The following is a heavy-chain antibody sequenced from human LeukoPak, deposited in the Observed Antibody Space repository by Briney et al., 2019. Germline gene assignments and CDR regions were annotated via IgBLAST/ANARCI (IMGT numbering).Heavy chain of an antibody. J-gene: IGHJ4*02. CDR3: AEDTTGTVDY. CDR2: ITGSGGST. Sequence: PGRSLSLFCGLSVYLVSSYDVLCVPQARGKGLEGVSAITGSGGSTYYADSVKGRFTISRDNSKNTLYLQMNSLRAEDTAVYYCAEDTTGTVDYWGQGTLVTVSS. D-gene: IGHD1-1*01. V-gene: IGHV3-23*01. CDR1: VYLVSSYD.